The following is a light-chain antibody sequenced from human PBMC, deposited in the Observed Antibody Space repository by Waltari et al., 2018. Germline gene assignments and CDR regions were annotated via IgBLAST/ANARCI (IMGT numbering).Light chain of an antibody. V-gene: IGKV1-6*01. CDR3: QQDHQYPWT. CDR1: EASRND. Sequence: AIQMTQSPSSLSASVGQRVTITCRASEASRNDLGWYQQTPGNAPKLLIYSASTLESGVPGRFSGSGSGTDFTFTISGLQPEDFATYYCQQDHQYPWTFGQGTKVEIK. J-gene: IGKJ1*01. CDR2: SAS.